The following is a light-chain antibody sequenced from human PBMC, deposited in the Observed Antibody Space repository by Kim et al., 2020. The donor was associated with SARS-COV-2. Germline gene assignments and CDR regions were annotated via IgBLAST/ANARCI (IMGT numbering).Light chain of an antibody. J-gene: IGKJ2*01. CDR3: QQYFSTLPYT. CDR1: QSLLYDSNNKNF. CDR2: WAS. Sequence: TVLTQSPDSLAVSLGERATINCKSSQSLLYDSNNKNFLAWYQQKPGLPPKLLIYWASTRESGVPDRFSGSGSGTDFTLSISSVQAEDVAVYFCQQYFSTLPYTFGQGTKVDIK. V-gene: IGKV4-1*01.